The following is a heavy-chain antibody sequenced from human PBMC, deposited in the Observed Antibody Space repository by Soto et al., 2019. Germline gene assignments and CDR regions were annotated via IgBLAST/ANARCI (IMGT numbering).Heavy chain of an antibody. CDR1: GYTFTSYD. V-gene: IGHV1-8*01. J-gene: IGHJ6*03. CDR2: MNPNSGNT. Sequence: QVQLVQSGAEVKKPGAPVKVSCKASGYTFTSYDINWVRQATGQGLEWMGWMNPNSGNTGYARNFQGRVTMTRNTSISTAYMELSSLRSEATAVYYCARGPYYYYYMDVWGKGTTVTVSS. CDR3: ARGPYYYYYMDV.